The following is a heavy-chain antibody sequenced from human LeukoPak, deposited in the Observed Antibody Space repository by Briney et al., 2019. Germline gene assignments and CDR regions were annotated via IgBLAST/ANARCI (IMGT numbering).Heavy chain of an antibody. CDR2: IYYSGST. CDR1: GGSFSSYY. V-gene: IGHV4-59*01. Sequence: SETLSLTCAVYGGSFSSYYWSWIRQPPGEGLEWIGYIYYSGSTNYNPSLKSRVTISVDTSKNQFSLKLSSVTAADTAVYYCARIAVAGPYDAFDIWGQGTMVTVSS. CDR3: ARIAVAGPYDAFDI. J-gene: IGHJ3*02. D-gene: IGHD6-19*01.